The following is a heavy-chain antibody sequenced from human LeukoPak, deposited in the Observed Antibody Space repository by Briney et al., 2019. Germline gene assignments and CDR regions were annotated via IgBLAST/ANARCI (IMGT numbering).Heavy chain of an antibody. CDR3: ARSDQANWGSGTDYMDV. CDR2: INSDGSST. Sequence: PGGSLRLSCAASGFTFSSYWMHWVRQAPGKGPVWVSRINSDGSSTSYADSVKGRFTISRDNAKNTLYLQMNSLRAEDTAVYYCARSDQANWGSGTDYMDVWGKGTTVTVSS. CDR1: GFTFSSYW. V-gene: IGHV3-74*01. J-gene: IGHJ6*03. D-gene: IGHD7-27*01.